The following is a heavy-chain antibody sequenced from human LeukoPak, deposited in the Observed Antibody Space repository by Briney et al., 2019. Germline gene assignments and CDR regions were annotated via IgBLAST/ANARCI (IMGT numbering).Heavy chain of an antibody. J-gene: IGHJ6*02. V-gene: IGHV3-23*01. CDR3: AKEEWELLPDLYYGMDV. D-gene: IGHD1-26*01. CDR1: GFTFSSYA. CDR2: ISGSGGST. Sequence: GGSLRLSCAASGFTFSSYAMSWVRQAPGKGLEWVSAISGSGGSTYYADSVKGRFTISRDNSKNTLYLQMNSLRAEDTALYYCAKEEWELLPDLYYGMDVWGQGTTVTVSS.